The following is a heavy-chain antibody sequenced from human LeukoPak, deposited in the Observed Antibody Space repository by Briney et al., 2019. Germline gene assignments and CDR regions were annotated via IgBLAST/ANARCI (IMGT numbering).Heavy chain of an antibody. D-gene: IGHD2-21*01. V-gene: IGHV3-30*02. J-gene: IGHJ4*02. CDR2: IRYDGSNK. CDR1: GFTFSSYG. CDR3: ANGKAYCGGDCYPARGY. Sequence: GGSLRLSCAASGFTFSSYGMHWVRQAPGKGLEWVAFIRYDGSNKYYADSVKGRFTISRDNSKNTLYLQMNSLRAEDTAVYYCANGKAYCGGDCYPARGYWGQGTLVTVSS.